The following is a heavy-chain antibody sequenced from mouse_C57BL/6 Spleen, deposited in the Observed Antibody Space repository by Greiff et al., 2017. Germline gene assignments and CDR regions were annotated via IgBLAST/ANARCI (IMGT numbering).Heavy chain of an antibody. V-gene: IGHV1-36*01. D-gene: IGHD2-3*01. CDR1: GFTFTDYY. CDR3: ARSPIHDGYWYFDV. J-gene: IGHJ1*03. Sequence: EVHLVESGPVLVKPGPSVKISCKASGFTFTDYYMHWVKQSHGKSLEWIGLVYPYNGGTSYNQKFKGKATLTVDTSSSTAYMELNSLTSEDSAVYYCARSPIHDGYWYFDVWGTGTTVTVSS. CDR2: VYPYNGGT.